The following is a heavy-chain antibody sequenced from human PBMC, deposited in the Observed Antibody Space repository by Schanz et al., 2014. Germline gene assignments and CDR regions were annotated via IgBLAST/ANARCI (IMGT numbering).Heavy chain of an antibody. CDR3: ATSGLVSHSFDAFDI. CDR2: ISSSSSSK. J-gene: IGHJ3*02. D-gene: IGHD3-9*01. Sequence: VQLVESGGGVVQPGGSLRLSCAASGFTFSSYGMHWVRQAPGKGLEWVSFISSSSSSKHYGDSVKGRFTISRDNAENLLYLQMSSLRDEDTAVYYCATSGLVSHSFDAFDIWGQGTMVTVSS. V-gene: IGHV3-48*02. CDR1: GFTFSSYG.